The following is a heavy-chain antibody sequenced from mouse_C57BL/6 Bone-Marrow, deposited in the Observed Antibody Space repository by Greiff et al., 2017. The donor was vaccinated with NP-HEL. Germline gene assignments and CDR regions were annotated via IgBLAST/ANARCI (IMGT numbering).Heavy chain of an antibody. Sequence: VQLQQSGAELVMPGASVKLSCKASGYTFTSYWMHWVKQRPGQGLEWIGEIDPSDSYTNYNQKFKGKSTLTVDKSSSTAYMQLISLTSEDSAVYYCARWGFAYWGQGTLVTVSA. CDR1: GYTFTSYW. J-gene: IGHJ3*01. CDR2: IDPSDSYT. CDR3: ARWGFAY. V-gene: IGHV1-69*01.